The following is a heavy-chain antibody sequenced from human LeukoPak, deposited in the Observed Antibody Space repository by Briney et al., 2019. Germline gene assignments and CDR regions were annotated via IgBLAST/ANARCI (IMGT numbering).Heavy chain of an antibody. CDR3: ARGGGLDV. CDR2: INHTGNVN. Sequence: GGSLRLSCAASGFTFSSYWMNWARQAPGKGLEWVASINHTGNVNYYVDSVKGRFTISRDNAKNSLYLQMSNLRAEDTAVYFCARGGGLDVWGQGATVTVSS. CDR1: GFTFSSYW. V-gene: IGHV3-7*03. D-gene: IGHD3-16*01. J-gene: IGHJ6*02.